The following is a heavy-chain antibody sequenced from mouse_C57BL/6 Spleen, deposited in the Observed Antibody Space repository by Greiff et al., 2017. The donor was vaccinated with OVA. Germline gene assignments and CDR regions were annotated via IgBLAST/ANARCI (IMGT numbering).Heavy chain of an antibody. CDR3: AGNYYGSSYWYFDV. CDR2: ISSGGSYT. V-gene: IGHV5-6*01. CDR1: GFTFSSYG. J-gene: IGHJ1*03. Sequence: EVKVVESGGDLVKPGGSLKLSCAASGFTFSSYGMSWVRQTPDKRLEWVATISSGGSYTYYPDSVKGRFTISRDNAKNTLYLQMSSLKSEDTAMYYCAGNYYGSSYWYFDVWGTGTTVTVSS. D-gene: IGHD1-1*01.